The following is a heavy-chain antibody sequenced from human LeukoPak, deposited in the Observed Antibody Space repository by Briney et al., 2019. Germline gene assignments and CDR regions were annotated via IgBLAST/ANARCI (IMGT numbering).Heavy chain of an antibody. J-gene: IGHJ5*02. D-gene: IGHD1-20*01. CDR1: GFKFSDFA. Sequence: PGGSLRLSCSSSGFKFSDFAMNWVRQAPGRGLEWVSFISGSGGTKHFADAVKGQFTISRDDSKNMVYLQMTSLRADDTAVYFCVRDSPYNLWASFDPWGQGTLVTVSS. CDR2: ISGSGGTK. V-gene: IGHV3-23*01. CDR3: VRDSPYNLWASFDP.